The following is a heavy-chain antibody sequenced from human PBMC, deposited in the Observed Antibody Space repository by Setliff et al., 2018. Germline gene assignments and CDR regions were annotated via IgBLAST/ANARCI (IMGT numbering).Heavy chain of an antibody. CDR2: ISSSGSTI. Sequence: GGSLRLSCTASGFTFGDYAMSWVRQAPGKGLEWVSYISSSGSTIYYADSVKGRFTISRDNAKNSLYLQMNSLRAEDTAVYYCARAGWGVPGDFWSGSRDPYGMDVWGQGTTVTVSS. D-gene: IGHD3-3*01. V-gene: IGHV3-48*03. J-gene: IGHJ6*02. CDR1: GFTFGDYA. CDR3: ARAGWGVPGDFWSGSRDPYGMDV.